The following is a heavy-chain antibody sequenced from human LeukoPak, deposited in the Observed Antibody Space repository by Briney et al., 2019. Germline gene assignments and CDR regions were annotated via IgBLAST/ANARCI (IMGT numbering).Heavy chain of an antibody. Sequence: GGSLRLSCAAPGFIFGNYAIHWVRQAPRQGLDWVSLISGDGGSTFYADSVRGRCTISRDNTRKSLSLQMSSLRSEDTALYYCARESETSGWYDYWGQGTLVTVSS. CDR2: ISGDGGST. J-gene: IGHJ4*02. CDR3: ARESETSGWYDY. V-gene: IGHV3-43*02. CDR1: GFIFGNYA. D-gene: IGHD6-19*01.